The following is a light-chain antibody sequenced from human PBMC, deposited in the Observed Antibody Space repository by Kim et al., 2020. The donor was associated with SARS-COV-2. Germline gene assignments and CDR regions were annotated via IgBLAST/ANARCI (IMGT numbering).Light chain of an antibody. Sequence: ASVGDRVTSTCRASQGISTGLAWYQQKPGKAPNLLIYGASTLQRGVPSRFSGSGSGTDFTLTISSLQPEDFATYYCQQANNFPLTFGGGTKVDIK. CDR1: QGISTG. CDR2: GAS. CDR3: QQANNFPLT. V-gene: IGKV1-12*01. J-gene: IGKJ4*01.